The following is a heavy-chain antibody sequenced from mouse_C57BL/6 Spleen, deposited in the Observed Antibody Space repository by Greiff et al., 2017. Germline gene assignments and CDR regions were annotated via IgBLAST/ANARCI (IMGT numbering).Heavy chain of an antibody. CDR2: INPSNGGT. V-gene: IGHV1-53*01. CDR1: GYTFTSYW. J-gene: IGHJ2*01. CDR3: ARFYYFDY. Sequence: QVQLQQPGTELVKPGASVKLSCKASGYTFTSYWMHWVKQRPGQGLEWIGNINPSNGGTNYNEKFKGKATFTADTSSNTAYMQLSSLTTEDSAIYYCARFYYFDYWGQGTTLTVSS.